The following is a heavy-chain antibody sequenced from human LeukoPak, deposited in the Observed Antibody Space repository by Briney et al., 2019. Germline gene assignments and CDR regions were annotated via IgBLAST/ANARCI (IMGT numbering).Heavy chain of an antibody. D-gene: IGHD2-15*01. Sequence: GGSLRLSCAASGSTFSSYWMSWVRQAPGKGLEWVANIKQDGSEKYYVDSVKGRFTISRDNAKNSLYLQMNSLRAEDTAVYYCALLPRTYAMDVWGQGTTVTVSS. CDR2: IKQDGSEK. CDR1: GSTFSSYW. J-gene: IGHJ6*02. CDR3: ALLPRTYAMDV. V-gene: IGHV3-7*01.